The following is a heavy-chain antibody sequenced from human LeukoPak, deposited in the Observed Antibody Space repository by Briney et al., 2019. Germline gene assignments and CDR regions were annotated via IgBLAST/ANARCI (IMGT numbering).Heavy chain of an antibody. D-gene: IGHD4-23*01. Sequence: GASVKVSCKAFGYTFTSNYMHWVRQAPGQGPEWMGVIGPSGGSTTYAQKFQGRVTLTRDMSTSTDYLELSSLRSEDTAVYYCARGGGNSGNFDYWGQGTLVTVSS. CDR2: IGPSGGST. V-gene: IGHV1-46*01. J-gene: IGHJ4*02. CDR1: GYTFTSNY. CDR3: ARGGGNSGNFDY.